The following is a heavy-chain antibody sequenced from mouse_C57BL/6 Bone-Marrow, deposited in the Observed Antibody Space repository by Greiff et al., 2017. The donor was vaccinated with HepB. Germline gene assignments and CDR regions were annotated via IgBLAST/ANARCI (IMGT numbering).Heavy chain of an antibody. CDR3: ARVYYGSRGYFDY. V-gene: IGHV1-64*01. J-gene: IGHJ2*01. D-gene: IGHD1-1*01. CDR2: IHPNSGST. Sequence: QVQLQQPGAELVKPGASVKLSCKASGYTFTSYWMHWVKQRPGQGLEWIGMIHPNSGSTNYNEKFKSKATLTVDKSSSTAYMQLSSLTSEDSAVYYCARVYYGSRGYFDYWGQGTTLTVSS. CDR1: GYTFTSYW.